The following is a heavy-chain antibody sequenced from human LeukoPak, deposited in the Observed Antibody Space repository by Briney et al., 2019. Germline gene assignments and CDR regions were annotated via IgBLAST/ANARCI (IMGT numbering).Heavy chain of an antibody. J-gene: IGHJ4*02. CDR1: GFTFGDYA. CDR3: ARTYYYESSGWKPDY. CDR2: IRTKSHGGTT. V-gene: IGHV3-49*03. Sequence: HPGGSLRLSCTASGFTFGDYAVTWFRQAPGKGLEWTAFIRTKSHGGTTEYAASVKGRFTNSRDDSETVAYLQMNGLKTEDTAMYYCARTYYYESSGWKPDYWGQGTLVTVSS. D-gene: IGHD3-22*01.